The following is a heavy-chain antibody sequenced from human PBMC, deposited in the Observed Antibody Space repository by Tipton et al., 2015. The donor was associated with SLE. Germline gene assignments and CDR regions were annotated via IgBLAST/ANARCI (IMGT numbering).Heavy chain of an antibody. Sequence: SLRLSCAASGFTFSSYAMSWVRQAPGKGLEWVSAISGSGGSTYNADSVKGRFTISRDNSKNTLYLQMNSLRAEDTAVYYCAKAITFGGVIVDYWGQGTLVAVSS. CDR3: AKAITFGGVIVDY. J-gene: IGHJ4*02. V-gene: IGHV3-23*01. CDR1: GFTFSSYA. D-gene: IGHD3-16*02. CDR2: ISGSGGST.